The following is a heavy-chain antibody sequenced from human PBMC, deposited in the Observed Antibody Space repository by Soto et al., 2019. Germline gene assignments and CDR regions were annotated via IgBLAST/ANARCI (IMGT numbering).Heavy chain of an antibody. CDR2: FDPEDGET. J-gene: IGHJ4*02. CDR3: ATASCSSTSCSLDY. Sequence: GVSVKVSCKVSGYALTVLSMHWVRQAPGRGLEWKGGFDPEDGETIYAQKFQGRVTMTEDTSTDTAYMELSSLRSEDTAVYYCATASCSSTSCSLDYWGQGTLVTVPS. CDR1: GYALTVLS. D-gene: IGHD2-2*01. V-gene: IGHV1-24*01.